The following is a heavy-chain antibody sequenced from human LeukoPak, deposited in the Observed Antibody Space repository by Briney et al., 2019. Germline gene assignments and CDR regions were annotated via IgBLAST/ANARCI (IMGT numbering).Heavy chain of an antibody. J-gene: IGHJ6*03. Sequence: ASVKVSCKASGYIFTGYYMHWVRQAPGQGLEWVGWINPNSGGTNYAQKFQGRVTMTRDTSISTAYMELSRLRPDDTAVYYCARDYLAAAGYYYYYMDVWGKGTTVTVSS. D-gene: IGHD6-13*01. CDR2: INPNSGGT. CDR1: GYIFTGYY. CDR3: ARDYLAAAGYYYYYMDV. V-gene: IGHV1-2*02.